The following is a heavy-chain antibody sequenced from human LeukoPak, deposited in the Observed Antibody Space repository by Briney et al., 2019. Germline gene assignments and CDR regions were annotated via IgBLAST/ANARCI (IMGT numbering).Heavy chain of an antibody. CDR1: GLSFSTYA. CDR2: ISGRGAST. D-gene: IGHD3-10*01. CDR3: AKDRLWFGELLPSMDV. J-gene: IGHJ6*03. Sequence: GGSLGLSCAASGLSFSTYAMNWVRQAPGQGLEWVSGISGRGASTYYADSVKGRFTISRDNSKNTLYLQMNSLRAEDTATYYCAKDRLWFGELLPSMDVWGKGTTVTVSS. V-gene: IGHV3-23*01.